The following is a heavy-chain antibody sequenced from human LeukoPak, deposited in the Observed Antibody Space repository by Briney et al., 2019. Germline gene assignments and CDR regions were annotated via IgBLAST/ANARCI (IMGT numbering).Heavy chain of an antibody. J-gene: IGHJ6*02. D-gene: IGHD2-8*01. CDR3: ARTRDNGSNYYYYGMDV. V-gene: IGHV4-59*01. CDR2: IYYSGST. CDR1: GGSISSDY. Sequence: PSETLSLTCTVSGGSISSDYWSWIRQPPGKGLEWIGYIYYSGSTNYNPSLKSRVTISVDTSKNQFSLKLSSVTAADTAVYYCARTRDNGSNYYYYGMDVWGQGTTVTVSS.